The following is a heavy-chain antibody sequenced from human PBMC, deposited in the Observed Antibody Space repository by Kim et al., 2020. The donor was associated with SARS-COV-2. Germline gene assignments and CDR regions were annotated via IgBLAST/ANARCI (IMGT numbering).Heavy chain of an antibody. Sequence: GGSTYYADSVKGRFTISRDNSKNTLYLQMNSLRAEDTAVYYCAKDPQFDYWGQGTLVTVSS. CDR2: GGST. J-gene: IGHJ4*02. CDR3: AKDPQFDY. V-gene: IGHV3-23*01.